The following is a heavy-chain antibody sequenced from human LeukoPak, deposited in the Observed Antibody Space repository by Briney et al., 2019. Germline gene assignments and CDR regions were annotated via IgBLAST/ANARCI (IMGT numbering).Heavy chain of an antibody. D-gene: IGHD2-2*01. CDR3: ARALTLYCSSTSCYAVDWFDP. Sequence: ASVKVSCKASGYTFTSYRISWVRQSPGQGLEWMGWISAYNGNTNYAQKLQGRVTMTTDTSTSTAYMELRSLRSDNTAVYYCARALTLYCSSTSCYAVDWFDPWGQGTLVTVSS. CDR2: ISAYNGNT. V-gene: IGHV1-18*01. CDR1: GYTFTSYR. J-gene: IGHJ5*02.